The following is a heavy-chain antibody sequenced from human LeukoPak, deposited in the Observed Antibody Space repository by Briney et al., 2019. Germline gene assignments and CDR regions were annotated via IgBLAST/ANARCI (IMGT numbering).Heavy chain of an antibody. V-gene: IGHV3-23*01. CDR3: VKGTSTGHGGVFDI. J-gene: IGHJ3*02. CDR2: ISGSGDMT. CDR1: GFTFSSYA. D-gene: IGHD6-19*01. Sequence: GGSLRLSCAASGFTFSSYAMTWVRQSPGKRLEWVASISGSGDMTFYAEFVKGRFIISRDDSKSSLSLQMNSLRVEDSAIYYCVKGTSTGHGGVFDIWGQGTRVTVSS.